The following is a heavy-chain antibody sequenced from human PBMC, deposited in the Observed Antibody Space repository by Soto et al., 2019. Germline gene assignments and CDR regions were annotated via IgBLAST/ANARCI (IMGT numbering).Heavy chain of an antibody. CDR2: IWYDGSNK. CDR3: ARDESLAARPGLGPYPDY. V-gene: IGHV3-33*01. Sequence: QVQLVESGGGVVQPGRSLRLSCAASGFTFSSYGMHWVRQAPGKGLEWVAVIWYDGSNKYYADSVKGRFTISRDNSKNTLYLQMNSLRAEDTAVYYCARDESLAARPGLGPYPDYWGQGTLVTVSS. J-gene: IGHJ4*02. D-gene: IGHD6-6*01. CDR1: GFTFSSYG.